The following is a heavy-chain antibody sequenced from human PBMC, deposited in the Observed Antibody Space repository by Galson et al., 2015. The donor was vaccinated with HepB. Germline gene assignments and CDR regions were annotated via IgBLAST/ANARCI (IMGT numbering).Heavy chain of an antibody. D-gene: IGHD4-17*01. CDR3: ASSYGDCVHLAD. CDR1: GFTLSNYG. Sequence: SLRLSCAASGFTLSNYGMHWVRQAPGKGLEWVAVIWYDGSNTYYADSVKGRFTISRDNSKNTLYLQMNSLRAEDTAVYYCASSYGDCVHLADWGQGTLVTVSS. J-gene: IGHJ4*02. CDR2: IWYDGSNT. V-gene: IGHV3-33*01.